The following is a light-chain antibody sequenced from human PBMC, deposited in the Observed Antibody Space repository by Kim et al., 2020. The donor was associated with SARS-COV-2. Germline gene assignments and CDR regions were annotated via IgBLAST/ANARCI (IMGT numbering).Light chain of an antibody. J-gene: IGLJ2*01. CDR1: TGAVTSGHF. V-gene: IGLV7-46*01. CDR3: LLSYSDSRV. Sequence: PAGPVTLTGDSSTGAVTSGHFPYWFQQKPGQAPRTLFYGTGNRHSWTPARFSGSLLGGKAALTLSAAQAEDEADYYCLLSYSDSRVFGGGTQLTVL. CDR2: GTG.